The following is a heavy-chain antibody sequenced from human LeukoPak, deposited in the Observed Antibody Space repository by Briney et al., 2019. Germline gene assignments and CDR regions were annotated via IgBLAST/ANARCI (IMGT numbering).Heavy chain of an antibody. CDR1: GYTLSGHY. Sequence: ASVKVSCKASGYTLSGHYIHWVRQAPGQGLEWMGWISPQSGGTNYAQKFQGRVTMTRDTSISTAYMELSSLRTDDTAVYYCARRMGSGYDFGYWGQGTLVTVSS. CDR3: ARRMGSGYDFGY. J-gene: IGHJ4*02. V-gene: IGHV1-2*02. CDR2: ISPQSGGT. D-gene: IGHD5-12*01.